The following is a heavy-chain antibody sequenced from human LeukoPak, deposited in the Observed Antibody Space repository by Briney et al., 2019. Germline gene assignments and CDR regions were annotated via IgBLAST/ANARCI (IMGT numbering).Heavy chain of an antibody. D-gene: IGHD6-13*01. CDR3: AKDSRQISSLPFYFDY. Sequence: GGSLRLSCAASGFTFSSYAMHWVRQAPGKGLEWVAVISYDGSNKYYADSVKGRFTISRDNSKNTLYLQMNSLRAEDTAVYYCAKDSRQISSLPFYFDYWGQGTLVTVSS. CDR1: GFTFSSYA. V-gene: IGHV3-30*04. J-gene: IGHJ4*02. CDR2: ISYDGSNK.